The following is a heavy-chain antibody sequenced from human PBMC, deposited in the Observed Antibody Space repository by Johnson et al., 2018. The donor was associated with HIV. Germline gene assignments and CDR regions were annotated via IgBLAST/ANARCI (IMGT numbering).Heavy chain of an antibody. V-gene: IGHV3-30*02. D-gene: IGHD3-10*01. J-gene: IGHJ3*02. CDR3: ARDRSLWFRELWPRDAFDM. Sequence: QVQLVESGGGVVQPGGSLRLSCAASGFTFSSYGMHWVRQAPGTGLEWVAFIRYDGSNKYYADSVTVRFTISRDNSKNTLYLQMNSLRVADTAVYYCARDRSLWFRELWPRDAFDMWGQGTKITVSS. CDR2: IRYDGSNK. CDR1: GFTFSSYG.